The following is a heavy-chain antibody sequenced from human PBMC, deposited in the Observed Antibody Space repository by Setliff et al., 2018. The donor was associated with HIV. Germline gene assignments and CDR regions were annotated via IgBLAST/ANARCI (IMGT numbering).Heavy chain of an antibody. Sequence: GGSLRLSCEASGFNVEKSGMHWIRQAPGKGLEWVVVMYYDGVTTYYADSVKGRFTISRDGSKNMIFLQMNSLRVDDTAVYYCARGRVLEWLLNHWGQGTRVTVSS. CDR3: ARGRVLEWLLNH. D-gene: IGHD3-3*01. J-gene: IGHJ4*02. CDR2: MYYDGVTT. CDR1: GFNVEKSG. V-gene: IGHV3-30*12.